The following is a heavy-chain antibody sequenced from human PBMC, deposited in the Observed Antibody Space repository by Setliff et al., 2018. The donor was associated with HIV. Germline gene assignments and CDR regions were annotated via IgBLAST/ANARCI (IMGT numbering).Heavy chain of an antibody. CDR1: GGSINSTSYY. J-gene: IGHJ4*02. CDR2: IYHTGST. CDR3: ARSIVPVASGYYYFEY. V-gene: IGHV4-39*01. D-gene: IGHD3-3*01. Sequence: SETLSLTCTVSGGSINSTSYYWGWIRQPPGHGLEWIGSIYHTGSTYYKPSLKSRVTISVDASKNQFSLRLSSVAAGDTAVYYCARSIVPVASGYYYFEYWGQGTPVTVSS.